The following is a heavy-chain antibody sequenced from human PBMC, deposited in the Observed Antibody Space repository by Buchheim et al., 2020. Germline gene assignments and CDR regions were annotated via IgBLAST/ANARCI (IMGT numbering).Heavy chain of an antibody. CDR1: GDSISSRDW. CDR2: IYHGGGT. V-gene: IGHV4-4*02. J-gene: IGHJ4*02. D-gene: IGHD1-14*01. CDR3: ARNGPYNLDN. Sequence: QVQLQESGPGLVKTSGTLSLTCAVSGDSISSRDWWSWVRQPPGKGLEWIGEIYHGGGTNYNPSLKSRGTISVDTVRNQVSPKLSSVTAADTAVYYCARNGPYNLDNWGQGT.